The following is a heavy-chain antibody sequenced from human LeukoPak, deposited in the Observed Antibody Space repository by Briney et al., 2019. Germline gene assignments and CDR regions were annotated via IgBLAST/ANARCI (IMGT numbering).Heavy chain of an antibody. J-gene: IGHJ4*02. CDR2: INHSGST. CDR1: GGSFSGYY. Sequence: PSETLSLTCAIYGGSFSGYYWSWLRQPPGKGLEWIGEINHSGSTNYNPSLKSRVTTSVDTSKNQFSLKLSSVTAADTAVYYCARGGYDSSGYYSDYWGQGTLVTVSS. D-gene: IGHD3-22*01. V-gene: IGHV4-34*01. CDR3: ARGGYDSSGYYSDY.